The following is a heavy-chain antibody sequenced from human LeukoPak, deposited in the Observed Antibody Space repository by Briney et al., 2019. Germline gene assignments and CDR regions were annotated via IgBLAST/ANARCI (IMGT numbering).Heavy chain of an antibody. CDR2: ISSNGGST. J-gene: IGHJ4*02. V-gene: IGHV3-64*01. CDR1: GFTFSSYA. Sequence: PGGSLRLSCAASGFTFSSYAMHWVRQAPGKGLEYVSAISSNGGSTYYANSVKGRFTISRDNSKNTLYLQMGSLRAEDMAVYYCAREDSGAYCGGDRYSGWGQGTLVTVSS. D-gene: IGHD2-21*02. CDR3: AREDSGAYCGGDRYSG.